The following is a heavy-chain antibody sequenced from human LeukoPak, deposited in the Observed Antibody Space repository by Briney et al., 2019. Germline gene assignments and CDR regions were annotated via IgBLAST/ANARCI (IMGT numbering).Heavy chain of an antibody. CDR1: GFTFSDYY. CDR2: ISSSSSNI. J-gene: IGHJ6*02. CDR3: ARPHSSDYVRFGMDV. D-gene: IGHD3-10*02. Sequence: PGGSLRLSCAASGFTFSDYYMNWVRQAPGKGLEWVSYISSSSSNINYAASVKGRFTISRDNAKNSLYLQMNSLRAEDTAVYYCARPHSSDYVRFGMDVWGPGTTVTVSS. V-gene: IGHV3-11*06.